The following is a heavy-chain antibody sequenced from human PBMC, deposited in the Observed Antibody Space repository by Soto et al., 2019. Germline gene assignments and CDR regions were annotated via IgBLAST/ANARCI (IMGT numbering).Heavy chain of an antibody. Sequence: QAGGSLRLSCAASGFTFSSYAMSWVRQAPGKGLEWVSAISGSGGSTYYADSVKGRFTISRDNSKNTLYLQMNSLRAEDTAVYYCAKDLYCSSTSCPSADTGYFAYWGQGTLVTVSS. CDR1: GFTFSSYA. D-gene: IGHD2-2*01. J-gene: IGHJ4*02. CDR2: ISGSGGST. V-gene: IGHV3-23*01. CDR3: AKDLYCSSTSCPSADTGYFAY.